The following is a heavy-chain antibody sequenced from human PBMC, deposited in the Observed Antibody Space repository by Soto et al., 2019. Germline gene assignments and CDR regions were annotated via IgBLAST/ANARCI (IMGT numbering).Heavy chain of an antibody. D-gene: IGHD4-17*01. CDR1: GGTFSSYT. J-gene: IGHJ6*03. CDR2: IIPILGIA. CDR3: ARDYDYGDYMDV. Sequence: ASVKVSCKASGGTFSSYTISWVRQAPGQGLEWMGRIIPILGIANYAQKFQGRVTITADKSTSTAYMELSSLRSEDTAVYYCARDYDYGDYMDVWGKGTTVTVSS. V-gene: IGHV1-69*04.